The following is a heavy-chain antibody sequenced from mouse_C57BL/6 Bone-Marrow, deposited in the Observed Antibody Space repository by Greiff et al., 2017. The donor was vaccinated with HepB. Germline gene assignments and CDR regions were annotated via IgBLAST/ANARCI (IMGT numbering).Heavy chain of an antibody. Sequence: ESGPGLVKPSQSLSLTCSVTGYSITSGYYWNWIRQFPGNKLEWMGYISYDGSNNYNPSLKNRISITRDTSKNQFFLKFNSVTTEDTATYYCARYYGSSYYFDYWGQGTTLTVSS. J-gene: IGHJ2*01. CDR3: ARYYGSSYYFDY. CDR2: ISYDGSN. D-gene: IGHD1-1*01. CDR1: GYSITSGYY. V-gene: IGHV3-6*01.